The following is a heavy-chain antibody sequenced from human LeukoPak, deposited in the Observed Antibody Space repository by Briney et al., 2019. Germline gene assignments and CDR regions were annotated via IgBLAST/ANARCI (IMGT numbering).Heavy chain of an antibody. V-gene: IGHV3-21*06. CDR2: ISGTSSYI. D-gene: IGHD7-27*01. Sequence: GGSLRLSCAASGFTFSNYYMNWVRQAPGKGLEWISSISGTSSYIFYADSMKGRFIVSRDNAKNSLFLQMNSLRAEDTAVYYCGRAGDCWGQGTLVTVSS. J-gene: IGHJ4*02. CDR1: GFTFSNYY. CDR3: GRAGDC.